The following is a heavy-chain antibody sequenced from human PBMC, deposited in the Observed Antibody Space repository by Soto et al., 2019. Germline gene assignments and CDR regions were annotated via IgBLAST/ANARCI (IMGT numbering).Heavy chain of an antibody. Sequence: ASVKVSCKASGYTFTGYYMHWVRQAPGQGLEWMGWINPNSGGTNHAQKFQGRVTMTRDTSISTAYMELSRLRSDDTAVYYCARWAPAAASYFDYWGQGTLVTVSS. CDR3: ARWAPAAASYFDY. CDR1: GYTFTGYY. J-gene: IGHJ4*02. V-gene: IGHV1-2*02. D-gene: IGHD2-2*01. CDR2: INPNSGGT.